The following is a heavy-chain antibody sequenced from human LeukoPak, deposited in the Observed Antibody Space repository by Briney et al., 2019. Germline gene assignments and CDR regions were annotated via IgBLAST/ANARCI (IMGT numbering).Heavy chain of an antibody. CDR2: INPNSGGT. CDR3: ASGIVVVPAAIPYGMDV. Sequence: ASVKVSCKASGYTFTGYYMHWVRQAPGQGLEWMGWINPNSGGTNYAQKFQGRVTMTRDTSISTAYMELSRLRSDDTAVYYCASGIVVVPAAIPYGMDVWGQGTTVTVSS. V-gene: IGHV1-2*02. J-gene: IGHJ6*02. D-gene: IGHD2-2*01. CDR1: GYTFTGYY.